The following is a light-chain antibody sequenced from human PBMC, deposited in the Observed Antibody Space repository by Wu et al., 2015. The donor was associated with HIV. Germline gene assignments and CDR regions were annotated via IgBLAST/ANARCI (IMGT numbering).Light chain of an antibody. CDR2: DAS. Sequence: EIVMTQSPATLSVYPGERATLSCRASQSVSSYLAWYQQKPGQAPRLLIYDASNRATGIPARFSGSGSGTDFTLTISRLEPEDFAVYYCQQYGSSWTFGQGTKVEIK. CDR3: QQYGSSWT. J-gene: IGKJ1*01. V-gene: IGKV3-20*01. CDR1: QSVSSY.